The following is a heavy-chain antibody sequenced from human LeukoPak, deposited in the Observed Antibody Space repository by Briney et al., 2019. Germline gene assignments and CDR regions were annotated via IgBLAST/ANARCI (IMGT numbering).Heavy chain of an antibody. Sequence: GGSLRLSXAASGFTFSSYAMSWVRQAPGKGLEWVSAISGSGGSTYYADSVKGRFTISRDNSKNTLYLQMNSLRAEDTAVYYCAKGTGERITMVRGVIFWGQGTLVTVSS. CDR1: GFTFSSYA. J-gene: IGHJ4*02. CDR2: ISGSGGST. D-gene: IGHD3-10*01. V-gene: IGHV3-23*01. CDR3: AKGTGERITMVRGVIF.